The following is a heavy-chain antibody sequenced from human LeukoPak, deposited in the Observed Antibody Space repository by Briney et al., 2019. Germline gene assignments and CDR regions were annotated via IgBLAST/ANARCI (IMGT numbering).Heavy chain of an antibody. CDR1: GGSISSGDYY. CDR2: MYYSGST. CDR3: AGPYYYDSRIDP. J-gene: IGHJ5*02. V-gene: IGHV4-30-4*01. D-gene: IGHD3-22*01. Sequence: SETLSLTCTVSGGSISSGDYYWSWIRQPPGKGLEWIAYMYYSGSTYYNPSLKSRVTMSADTSKNQLSLKLSSVTAADTAVYYCAGPYYYDSRIDPWGQGILVTVSS.